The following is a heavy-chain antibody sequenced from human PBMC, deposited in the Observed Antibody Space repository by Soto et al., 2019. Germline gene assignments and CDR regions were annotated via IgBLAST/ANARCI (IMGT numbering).Heavy chain of an antibody. J-gene: IGHJ4*02. CDR1: GASITQYY. D-gene: IGHD1-26*01. CDR2: VSSTGST. Sequence: SETLSLTCTVSGASITQYYWNWIRQSPGKGLEWIVSVSSTGSTVYNPSLTSRVTVSLDTSKNQFSLTLNSVTAADTAVYYCAKDSHLLPWWELSSHVDYWGQGTLVTVSS. CDR3: AKDSHLLPWWELSSHVDY. V-gene: IGHV4-59*01.